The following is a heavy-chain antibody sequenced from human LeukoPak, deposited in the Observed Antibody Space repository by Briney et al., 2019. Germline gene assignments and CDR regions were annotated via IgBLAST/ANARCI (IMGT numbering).Heavy chain of an antibody. Sequence: SETLSLTCTVSGGSISSYYWSWIRQPPGKGLEWIGYMSYNGRFSYNPSLRSRVTISVDASKKQFSLKLSSVTAADTAVYYCARDGYSDSSGYDYPPSVWGQGTLVTVSS. CDR2: MSYNGRF. D-gene: IGHD3-22*01. V-gene: IGHV4-59*01. J-gene: IGHJ4*02. CDR1: GGSISSYY. CDR3: ARDGYSDSSGYDYPPSV.